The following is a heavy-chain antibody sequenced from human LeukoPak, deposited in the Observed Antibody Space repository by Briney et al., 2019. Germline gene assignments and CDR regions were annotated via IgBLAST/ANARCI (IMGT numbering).Heavy chain of an antibody. CDR2: INPNSGGT. J-gene: IGHJ6*03. CDR3: ARDPLFYDFWSGYYNPSHYMDV. Sequence: ASVKVSCKASGGTFSSYAISWVRQAPGQGLEWMGWINPNSGGTNYAQKFQGRVTMTRDTSISTAYMELSRLRSDDTAVYYCARDPLFYDFWSGYYNPSHYMDVWGKGTTVTVSS. CDR1: GGTFSSYA. V-gene: IGHV1-2*02. D-gene: IGHD3-3*01.